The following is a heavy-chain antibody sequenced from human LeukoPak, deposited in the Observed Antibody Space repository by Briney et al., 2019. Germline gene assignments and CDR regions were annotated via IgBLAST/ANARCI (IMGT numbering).Heavy chain of an antibody. V-gene: IGHV4-39*01. J-gene: IGHJ5*01. CDR2: VYYGRTT. Sequence: PSETLSLTCTVSAASFISSSHHWGWIRQSPGKGLEWIGTVYYGRTTYYNPSLDGRVTIPLDTSANHFSLQLNSVTAADTAVYYCVRHDGRGGATMGAFDSWGQGSLVTVSS. CDR1: AASFISSSHH. CDR3: VRHDGRGGATMGAFDS. D-gene: IGHD5-12*01.